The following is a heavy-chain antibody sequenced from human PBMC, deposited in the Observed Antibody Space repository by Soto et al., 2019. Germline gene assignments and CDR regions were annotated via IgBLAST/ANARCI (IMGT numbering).Heavy chain of an antibody. Sequence: GGSLRLSCAASGFAFKTYSVNWVRQAPGKGLEWVSYISSGSDMVYYADSVRGRFTISRDNAKNSLYLQMNSLRDEDTAVYFCTTAPSPGAGGDYSCCDGRGACGQGT. CDR3: TTAPSPGAGGDYSCCDGRGA. CDR2: ISSGSDMV. CDR1: GFAFKTYS. V-gene: IGHV3-48*02. D-gene: IGHD5-12*01. J-gene: IGHJ6*02.